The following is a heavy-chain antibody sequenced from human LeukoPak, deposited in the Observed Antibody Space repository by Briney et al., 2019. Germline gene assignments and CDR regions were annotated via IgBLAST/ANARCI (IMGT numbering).Heavy chain of an antibody. J-gene: IGHJ4*02. CDR2: IYHSGST. D-gene: IGHD4-17*01. Sequence: SETLSLTCAVSGGSISSSNWWSWVRRPPGKGLEWIGEIYHSGSTNYNPSLKSRVTILVDKSKNQFSLKLSSVTAADAAVYYCARVRGQTDYWGQGTLVTVSS. CDR1: GGSISSSNW. V-gene: IGHV4-4*02. CDR3: ARVRGQTDY.